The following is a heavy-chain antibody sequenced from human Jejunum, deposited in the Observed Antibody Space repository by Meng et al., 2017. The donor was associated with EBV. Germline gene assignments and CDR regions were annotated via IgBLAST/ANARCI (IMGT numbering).Heavy chain of an antibody. CDR1: GGSIRTDNW. Sequence: QVQLQESGPGLVKPSRTLSLTCAVSGGSIRTDNWWSWVRQPPGKGLEYIGEIHHSGSTKYNPSLKSRVTISVDKSNNHFSLKLSSVTAADTAVYYCARDRGVEDYWGQGTLVTVSS. V-gene: IGHV4-4*02. D-gene: IGHD5-24*01. J-gene: IGHJ4*02. CDR3: ARDRGVEDY. CDR2: IHHSGST.